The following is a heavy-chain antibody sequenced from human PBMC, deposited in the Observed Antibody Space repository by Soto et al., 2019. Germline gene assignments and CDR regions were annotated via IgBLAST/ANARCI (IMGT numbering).Heavy chain of an antibody. CDR1: GGSMSRYY. D-gene: IGHD5-18*01. V-gene: IGHV4-59*01. CDR3: ARGDRRGYSYGPGVY. CDR2: IYYSGHT. J-gene: IGHJ4*02. Sequence: SETLSLTCTVSGGSMSRYYWSWIRQPPGKGLEWIGYIYYSGHTNHNPSLKSRVTISVDTSKNQFSLKLSSVTAADTAVYYCARGDRRGYSYGPGVYWGQGTLVTVSS.